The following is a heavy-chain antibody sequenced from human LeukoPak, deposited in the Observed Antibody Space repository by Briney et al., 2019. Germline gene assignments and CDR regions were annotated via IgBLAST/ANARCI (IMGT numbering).Heavy chain of an antibody. V-gene: IGHV3-30*02. CDR3: AKDQVPMDV. J-gene: IGHJ6*03. Sequence: GGSLRLSCAASGFTFTTYGMHWVRQAPGKGLEWVAYVHYDGSKIYYTDSVKGRFTISRDNSKHTAYLQMSSLTTDDTGVYYCAKDQVPMDVWGKGTTVTVSS. CDR2: VHYDGSKI. CDR1: GFTFTTYG.